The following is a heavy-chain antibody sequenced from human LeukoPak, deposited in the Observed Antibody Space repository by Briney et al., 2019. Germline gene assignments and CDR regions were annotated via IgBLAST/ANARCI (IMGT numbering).Heavy chain of an antibody. CDR2: INHSGST. D-gene: IGHD3-3*01. J-gene: IGHJ6*03. CDR3: ASRPDVTIFGVIFPREDYYMDV. CDR1: GGSFSGYY. V-gene: IGHV4-34*01. Sequence: KTSETLSLTCAVYGGSFSGYYWSWIRQPPGKELEWIGEINHSGSTNYNPSLKSRVTISVDTSENQFSLKLNSVTAADTAVYYCASRPDVTIFGVIFPREDYYMDVWGKGTTVTVSS.